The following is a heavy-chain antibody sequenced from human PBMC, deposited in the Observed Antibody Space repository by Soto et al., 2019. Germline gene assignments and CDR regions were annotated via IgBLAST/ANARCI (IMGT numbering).Heavy chain of an antibody. V-gene: IGHV3-7*03. CDR2: VNEDGSEK. Sequence: PERSMRRPWTPGGIPLSRNRMTWVRQAPGKGLEWVANVNEDGSEKNDVDSVKGRFTISRDNAKNSLYLQVNSLTAADTAVYYCVRLSNGWSIYYWGQRALVTV. D-gene: IGHD6-19*01. CDR1: GIPLSRNR. CDR3: VRLSNGWSIYY. J-gene: IGHJ4*02.